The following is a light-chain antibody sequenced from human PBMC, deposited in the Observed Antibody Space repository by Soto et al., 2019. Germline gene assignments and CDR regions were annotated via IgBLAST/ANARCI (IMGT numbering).Light chain of an antibody. CDR1: SSDVGSSNL. J-gene: IGLJ1*01. V-gene: IGLV2-14*02. CDR3: SSYAGSNNSLYV. CDR2: EVG. Sequence: QSALTQPASVSGSPGQSITISCTGTSSDVGSSNLVSWYQQHPGKAPKLIIFEVGRRPSGVPGRFSGSKSGNTASLTVSGLQAEDEADSYCSSYAGSNNSLYVFGTGTKVTVL.